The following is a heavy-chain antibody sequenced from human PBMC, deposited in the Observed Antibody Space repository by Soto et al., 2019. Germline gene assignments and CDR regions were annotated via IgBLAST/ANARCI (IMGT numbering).Heavy chain of an antibody. CDR3: ANLVLDDFNGMDV. CDR1: GYSFTSYW. Sequence: GESLKISCKGSGYSFTSYWIGWVRQMPGKGLEWMGIIYPGDSDTRYSPSFQGQVTISADKSISAAYLQWSSLKASDTAMYYCANLVLDDFNGMDVWGQGTTVTVSS. CDR2: IYPGDSDT. V-gene: IGHV5-51*01. D-gene: IGHD3-3*01. J-gene: IGHJ6*02.